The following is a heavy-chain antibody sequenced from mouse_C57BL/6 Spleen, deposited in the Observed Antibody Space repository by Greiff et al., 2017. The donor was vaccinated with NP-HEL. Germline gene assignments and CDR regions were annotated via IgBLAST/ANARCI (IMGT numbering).Heavy chain of an antibody. CDR2: IRSKSNNYAT. D-gene: IGHD2-1*01. Sequence: EVKLVESGGGLVQPKGSLKLSCAASGFSFNTYAMNWVRQAPGKGLEWVARIRSKSNNYATYYADSVKDRFTISRDDSESMLYLQMNNLKTEDTAMYYCVKDYYGNYLFAYWGQGTLVTVSA. V-gene: IGHV10-1*01. J-gene: IGHJ3*01. CDR1: GFSFNTYA. CDR3: VKDYYGNYLFAY.